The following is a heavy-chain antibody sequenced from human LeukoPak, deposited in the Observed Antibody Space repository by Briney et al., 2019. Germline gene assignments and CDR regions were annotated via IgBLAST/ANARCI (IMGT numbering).Heavy chain of an antibody. Sequence: SETLSLTCTVSGGSITIGGYYWSWVRQHPGKALEWIGYMYYDGNTYYNPSLKSRVTISADTSRNQFSLKLTSVTAADTAVYYCARRGGTAAGNCFDYWGQGTLVTVSS. D-gene: IGHD6-13*01. CDR1: GGSITIGGYY. V-gene: IGHV4-31*03. J-gene: IGHJ4*02. CDR3: ARRGGTAAGNCFDY. CDR2: MYYDGNT.